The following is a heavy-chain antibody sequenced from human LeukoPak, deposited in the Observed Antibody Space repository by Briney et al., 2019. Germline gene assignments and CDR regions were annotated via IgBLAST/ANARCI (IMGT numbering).Heavy chain of an antibody. J-gene: IGHJ4*02. V-gene: IGHV3-21*01. CDR3: ARSLWFGELQTPLSAY. CDR2: ISSSSSYI. CDR1: GFTFSSYS. D-gene: IGHD3-10*01. Sequence: GGSLRLSCAASGFTFSSYSMNWVRQAPGKGLEWVSSISSSSSYIYYADSVKCRSTISRDNAKNSLYLQMNSLRAEDTAVYYCARSLWFGELQTPLSAYWGQGTLITVSS.